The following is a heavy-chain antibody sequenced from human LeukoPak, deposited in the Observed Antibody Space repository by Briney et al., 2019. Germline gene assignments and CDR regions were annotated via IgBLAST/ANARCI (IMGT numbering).Heavy chain of an antibody. CDR1: GFTFSSYG. CDR3: ARDRAAADLDY. Sequence: GRSLRLSCAASGFTFSSYGMHWVRQAPGKGLEWVAVIWYDGSNKFYADSVKGRFTISRDNSKNTLYLQMDSLRAEDTAVYYCARDRAAADLDYWGQGTLVTVSS. D-gene: IGHD6-13*01. V-gene: IGHV3-33*01. CDR2: IWYDGSNK. J-gene: IGHJ4*02.